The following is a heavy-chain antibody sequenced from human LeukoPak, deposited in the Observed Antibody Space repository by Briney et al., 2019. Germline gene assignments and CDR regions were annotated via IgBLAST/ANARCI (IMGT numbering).Heavy chain of an antibody. CDR1: GFTFSSYA. J-gene: IGHJ4*02. D-gene: IGHD4-17*01. V-gene: IGHV3-23*01. CDR2: ISGSGGGT. Sequence: GGSLRLSCAASGFTFSSYAMSWVRQAPGKGLEWVSAISGSGGGTYYADSVKGRFTISRDNSKNTLYLQMNSLRAEDTAVYYCAKRDHMTTSFDYWGQGTLVTVSS. CDR3: AKRDHMTTSFDY.